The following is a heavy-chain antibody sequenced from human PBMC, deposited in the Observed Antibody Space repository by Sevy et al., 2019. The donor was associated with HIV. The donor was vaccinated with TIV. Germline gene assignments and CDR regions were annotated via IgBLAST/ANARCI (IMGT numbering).Heavy chain of an antibody. CDR3: ARHTIYYYDSSGYRFDP. CDR2: IYYSGST. J-gene: IGHJ5*02. D-gene: IGHD3-22*01. CDR1: GGSISSSSYY. Sequence: SETLSLTCTVSGGSISSSSYYWAWIRQPPGKGLEWIGSIYYSGSTYYNPSLKSRVTISVDTSKNQFSLKLSSVTAADTAVYYCARHTIYYYDSSGYRFDPWGQGTLVTVSS. V-gene: IGHV4-39*01.